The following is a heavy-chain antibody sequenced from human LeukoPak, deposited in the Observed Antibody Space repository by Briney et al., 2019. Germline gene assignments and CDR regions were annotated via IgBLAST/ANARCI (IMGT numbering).Heavy chain of an antibody. CDR3: TTQNYYDGTVNY. CDR1: GFTFSDHY. CDR2: IKSKTDGGTT. Sequence: PGGSLRLSCAATGFTFSDHYMDWVRQAPGKGLEWVGRIKSKTDGGTTDYAAPVKGRFTISRDDSKNTLYLQMNSLKTEDTAVYYCTTQNYYDGTVNYWGQGTLVTVSS. J-gene: IGHJ4*02. D-gene: IGHD3-22*01. V-gene: IGHV3-15*01.